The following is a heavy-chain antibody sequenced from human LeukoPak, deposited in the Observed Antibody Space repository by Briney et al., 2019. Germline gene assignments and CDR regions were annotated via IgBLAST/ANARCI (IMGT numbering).Heavy chain of an antibody. V-gene: IGHV1-2*02. Sequence: ASVKVSCKASGYLFTGYYIHWVRQAPGRGLEWMGWIHPRSGDTKYTQKFQGRVTMTRDTSISTAHMQLSSLASDDTAVYFCARVDIVEVPATNSYYYYMDVWGKGTTVTVSS. CDR1: GYLFTGYY. J-gene: IGHJ6*03. D-gene: IGHD2-15*01. CDR2: IHPRSGDT. CDR3: ARVDIVEVPATNSYYYYMDV.